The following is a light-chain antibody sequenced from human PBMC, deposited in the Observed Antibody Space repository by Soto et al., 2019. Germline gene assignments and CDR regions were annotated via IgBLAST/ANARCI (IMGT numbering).Light chain of an antibody. Sequence: IQLTQSPSSLSASVGDRVTITCRASQGISSSLALYQQTPGKAHKFLLYAASTLQSGVPARFSGSRSGTDFTLTLSGLQPEDFETYYCQQVNSYPLTFGGGTKVEIK. CDR3: QQVNSYPLT. J-gene: IGKJ4*01. V-gene: IGKV1-9*01. CDR2: AAS. CDR1: QGISSS.